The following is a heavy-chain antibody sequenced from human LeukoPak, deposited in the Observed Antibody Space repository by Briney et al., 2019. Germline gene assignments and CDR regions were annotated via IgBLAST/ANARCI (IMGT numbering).Heavy chain of an antibody. V-gene: IGHV5-51*01. CDR3: ARSTPSYGSGSHAMDV. D-gene: IGHD3-10*01. CDR2: INPGDFDT. Sequence: GESLKISCEGSGYTFSSYWIGWVRQMPGKGLEWMGIINPGDFDTRYSPSFQGHVTMSADKSISTAYLQWSSLEASDAALYYCARSTPSYGSGSHAMDVWGQGTTVIVSS. CDR1: GYTFSSYW. J-gene: IGHJ6*02.